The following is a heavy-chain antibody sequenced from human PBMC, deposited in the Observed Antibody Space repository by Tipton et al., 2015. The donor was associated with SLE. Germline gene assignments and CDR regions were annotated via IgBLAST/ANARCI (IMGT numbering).Heavy chain of an antibody. V-gene: IGHV4-39*07. CDR2: IYYSGST. CDR3: ARTKAVAGTGSFDY. J-gene: IGHJ4*02. D-gene: IGHD6-19*01. CDR1: GFTFSSYG. Sequence: LRLSCAASGFTFSSYGMHWVRQPPGKGLEWIGSIYYSGSTYYNPSLKSRVTISVDTSKNQFSLKLSSVTAADTAVYYCARTKAVAGTGSFDYWGQGTLVSVSS.